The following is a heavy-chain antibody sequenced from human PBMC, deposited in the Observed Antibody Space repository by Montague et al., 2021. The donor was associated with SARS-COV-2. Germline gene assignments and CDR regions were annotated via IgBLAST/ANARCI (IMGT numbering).Heavy chain of an antibody. J-gene: IGHJ4*02. CDR1: GFTFGDYA. Sequence: SLRLSCAASGFTFGDYAINWVRQAPGKGLEWVASISGDCATTYYAESVMGRFAISRDNSKNTVYLQMDSLRVKDAAVYYCAKALYSGGFFFESGSDFWGQGTLVTVSS. CDR3: AKALYSGGFFFESGSDF. V-gene: IGHV3-23*01. D-gene: IGHD6-19*01. CDR2: ISGDCATT.